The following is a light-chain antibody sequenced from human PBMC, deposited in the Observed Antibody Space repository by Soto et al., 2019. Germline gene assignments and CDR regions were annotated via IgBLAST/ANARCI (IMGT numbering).Light chain of an antibody. CDR3: QNYDNAPLT. J-gene: IGKJ4*01. V-gene: IGKV1-27*01. CDR2: TAS. Sequence: DLQMTQSPSSLSASVGDRDTITCRARQGVSNYLAWYQQKPGKVPKLLIYTASTLQSGVPSRFSGSGSGTDFTLTISSLQPEDVATYYCQNYDNAPLTFGGGTKVEFK. CDR1: QGVSNY.